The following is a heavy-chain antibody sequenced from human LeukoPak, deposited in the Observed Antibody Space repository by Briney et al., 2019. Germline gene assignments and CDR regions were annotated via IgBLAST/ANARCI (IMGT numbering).Heavy chain of an antibody. D-gene: IGHD5-18*01. CDR2: IYYSGST. CDR1: GGSISSGGYY. J-gene: IGHJ4*02. Sequence: PSETLSLTCTVSGGSISSGGYYWSWIRQHPGKGLEWIGYIYYSGSTYYNPSLKSRVTISVDTSQNQFSLKLSSVIAADTAVYYCARVMSGVGYSYGLYFDYWGQGTLVTVSS. CDR3: ARVMSGVGYSYGLYFDY. V-gene: IGHV4-31*03.